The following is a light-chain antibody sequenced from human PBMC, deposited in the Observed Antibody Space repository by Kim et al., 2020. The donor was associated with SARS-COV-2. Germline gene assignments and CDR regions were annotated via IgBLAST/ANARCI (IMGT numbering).Light chain of an antibody. Sequence: PPSISGRPTQRLVYTNGNIYLYWLHQRPEQSPLRLIYTVSNRASGVPSRFSGSGSGTDIPLQISRVAAEDVGVYYCMQDTHWPFTFGPGTKVDIK. CDR3: MQDTHWPFT. V-gene: IGKV2-30*01. J-gene: IGKJ3*01. CDR2: TVS. CDR1: QRLVYTNGNIY.